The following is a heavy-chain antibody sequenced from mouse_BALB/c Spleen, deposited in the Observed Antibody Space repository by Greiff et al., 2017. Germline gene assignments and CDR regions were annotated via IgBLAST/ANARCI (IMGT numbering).Heavy chain of an antibody. Sequence: EVKVEESGGGLVQPGGSRKLSCAASGFTFSSFGMHWVRQAPEKGLEWVAYISSGSSTIYYADTVKGRFTISRDNPKNTLFLQMTSLRSEDTAMYYCARRGGYDVEAMDDWGQGTSVTVSS. CDR2: ISSGSSTI. D-gene: IGHD2-2*01. V-gene: IGHV5-17*02. J-gene: IGHJ4*01. CDR1: GFTFSSFG. CDR3: ARRGGYDVEAMDD.